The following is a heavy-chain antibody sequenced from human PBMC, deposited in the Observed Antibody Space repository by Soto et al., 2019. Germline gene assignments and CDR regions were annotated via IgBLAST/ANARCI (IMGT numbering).Heavy chain of an antibody. V-gene: IGHV3-7*04. CDR2: IERDGSER. CDR3: ARGRFRAGDALAI. J-gene: IGHJ3*02. D-gene: IGHD6-13*01. CDR1: GFTFSLYG. Sequence: EVQLVQSGGGLVQPGGSLRLSCAASGFTFSLYGMTWVRQAPGKGLEWVATIERDGSERYYVDSVKGRFTISRDEAKKSLDLEMKSLTDEDTATYYCARGRFRAGDALAIWGQGTTVTVSS.